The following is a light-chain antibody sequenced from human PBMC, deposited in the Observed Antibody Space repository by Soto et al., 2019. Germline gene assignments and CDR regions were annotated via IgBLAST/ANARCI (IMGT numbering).Light chain of an antibody. CDR2: EVR. V-gene: IGLV2-14*01. Sequence: QSVLTQPAAVSGSPGQSITISCTGTSSDIGGYDYISWYQQRPGKAPKLMIYEVRYRPSGVSNRFSGSKSGNTASLTISGLQAEDEAVYYCCSYTRTSNHYFFGSGTKVTVL. CDR3: CSYTRTSNHYF. CDR1: SSDIGGYDY. J-gene: IGLJ1*01.